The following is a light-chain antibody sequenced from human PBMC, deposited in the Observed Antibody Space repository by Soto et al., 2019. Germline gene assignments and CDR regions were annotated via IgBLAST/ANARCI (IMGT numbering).Light chain of an antibody. CDR1: ISDIGSYNY. J-gene: IGLJ1*01. V-gene: IGLV2-14*01. CDR3: ISYRGSDTSSV. CDR2: EVR. Sequence: QSSLTLPASLSGSPGQSITISCTGTISDIGSYNYVAWYQQFPGKTPKLIIYEVRNRPSGVSFRFSGSKYGNTASLTISGLQAEDEADYYCISYRGSDTSSVFGTGTKVTVL.